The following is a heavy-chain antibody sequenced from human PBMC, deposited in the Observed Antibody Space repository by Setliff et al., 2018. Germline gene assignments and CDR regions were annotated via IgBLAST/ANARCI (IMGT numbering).Heavy chain of an antibody. CDR2: IYHSGST. J-gene: IGHJ4*02. D-gene: IGHD3-10*01. Sequence: SETLSLTCAVSGGSISSSNWWSWVRQPPGKGLEWIGEIYHSGSTNYNPSLKSRATISVDTSKNQFSLKLSSVTAADTAVYYCARGRSGSYFKALDYWGQGTLVTVSS. CDR1: GGSISSSNW. CDR3: ARGRSGSYFKALDY. V-gene: IGHV4-4*02.